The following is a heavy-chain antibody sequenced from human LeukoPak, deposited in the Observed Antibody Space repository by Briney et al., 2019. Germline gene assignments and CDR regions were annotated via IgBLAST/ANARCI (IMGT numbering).Heavy chain of an antibody. Sequence: SETLSLTCAVYGGSFSGYYWSWIRQPPGKGLEWIGYIYYSGSTNYNPSLKSRVTISVDTSKNQFSLKLSSVTAADTAVYYCATNDYGDKGLGYWGQGTLVTVSS. D-gene: IGHD4-17*01. V-gene: IGHV4-59*01. CDR2: IYYSGST. CDR3: ATNDYGDKGLGY. CDR1: GGSFSGYY. J-gene: IGHJ4*02.